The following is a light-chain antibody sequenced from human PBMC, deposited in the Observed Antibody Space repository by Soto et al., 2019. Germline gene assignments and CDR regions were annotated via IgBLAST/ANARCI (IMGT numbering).Light chain of an antibody. V-gene: IGKV3-15*01. CDR2: GAF. CDR3: QQYRTYSWT. CDR1: QSVSST. Sequence: EIVMTPSPDILSVSPGERVAISCRASQSVSSTFAWYHQKPGQAPRLLIYGAFTRATGIPARFSGSGSGTKFTLTISSLQPDDFATYYCQQYRTYSWTFGQGAKVDIK. J-gene: IGKJ1*01.